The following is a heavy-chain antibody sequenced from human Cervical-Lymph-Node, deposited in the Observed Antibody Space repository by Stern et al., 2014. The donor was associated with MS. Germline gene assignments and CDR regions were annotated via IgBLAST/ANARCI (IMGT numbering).Heavy chain of an antibody. J-gene: IGHJ4*02. V-gene: IGHV3-9*01. CDR1: GFTFDDCA. CDR3: AKDISERHYYFDS. Sequence: EVQLVQSGGGSVQPGRSLRLSCAASGFTFDDCAMRWVRHAPGKGLEWVSGISWNSNNIGYADSVRGRFTISRDNAKNSLYLQMNGLRPEDTALYYCAKDISERHYYFDSWGEGTLVTVSS. CDR2: ISWNSNNI. D-gene: IGHD3-16*02.